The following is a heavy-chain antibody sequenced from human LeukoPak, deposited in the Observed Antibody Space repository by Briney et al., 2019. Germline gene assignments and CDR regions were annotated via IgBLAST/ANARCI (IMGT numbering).Heavy chain of an antibody. J-gene: IGHJ4*02. CDR3: ATLYYDILTGYG. CDR1: GFTFSSYS. CDR2: ISSSSSYI. D-gene: IGHD3-9*01. V-gene: IGHV3-21*01. Sequence: GGSLRLSCAASGFTFSSYSMNWVRQAPGKGLEWVSSISSSSSYIYYADSVKGRFTISRDNAKNSLYLQMNSLRAEDTAVYYCATLYYDILTGYGWGQGTLVTVSS.